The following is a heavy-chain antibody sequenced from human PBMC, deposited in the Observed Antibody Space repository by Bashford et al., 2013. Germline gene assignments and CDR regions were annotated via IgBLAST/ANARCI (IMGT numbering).Heavy chain of an antibody. V-gene: IGHV4-4*02. Sequence: SETLSLTCAVSGGSISSSNWWSWVRQPPGKGLEWIGEIYHSGSTNYNPSLKSRVTISVDKSKNQFSLKLSSVTAADTAVYYCARELSSSWYGDWFDPWGQGTLVTVSS. CDR1: GGSISSSNW. D-gene: IGHD6-13*01. J-gene: IGHJ5*02. CDR2: IYHSGST. CDR3: ARELSSSWYGDWFDP.